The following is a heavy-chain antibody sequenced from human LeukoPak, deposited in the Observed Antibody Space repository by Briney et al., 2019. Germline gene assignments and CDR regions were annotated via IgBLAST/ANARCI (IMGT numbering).Heavy chain of an antibody. J-gene: IGHJ6*03. CDR3: ARDLTHYYYMDV. CDR2: ISSSSSTI. Sequence: PGGSLRLSCAASGFTFNNYGLSWVRQAPGKGLEWVSYISSSSSTIYYADSVKGRFTISRDNAKNSLYLQMNSLRAEDTAVYYCARDLTHYYYMDVWGKGTTVTVSS. V-gene: IGHV3-48*01. CDR1: GFTFNNYG.